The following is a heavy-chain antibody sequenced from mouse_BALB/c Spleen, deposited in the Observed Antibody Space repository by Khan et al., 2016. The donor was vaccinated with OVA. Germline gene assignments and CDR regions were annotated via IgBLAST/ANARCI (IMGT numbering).Heavy chain of an antibody. CDR2: INTYTGET. CDR3: SRSNGNYWFAY. D-gene: IGHD2-1*01. Sequence: QIQLVQSGPELKKPGETVKISCKASGYTLTDYGMNWVKQAPGKGLKWMGWINTYTGETKYADDFKGRFAFSLEKSASTAYLQLNNLTTEDTATYFCSRSNGNYWFAYWGHGTLVTVSA. CDR1: GYTLTDYG. V-gene: IGHV9-3-1*01. J-gene: IGHJ3*01.